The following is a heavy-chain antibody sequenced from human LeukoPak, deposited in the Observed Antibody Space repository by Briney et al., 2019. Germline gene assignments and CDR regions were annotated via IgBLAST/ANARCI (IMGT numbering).Heavy chain of an antibody. CDR3: AKSRLYGSGSSSSDY. J-gene: IGHJ4*02. CDR1: GFTFSNAW. CDR2: ISGSGGST. D-gene: IGHD3-10*01. V-gene: IGHV3-23*01. Sequence: PGGSLRLSCAASGFTFSNAWMNWVRQAPGKGLEWVSAISGSGGSTYYTDSVKGRFTISRDNSKNTLYLQMNSLRVEDTAVYYCAKSRLYGSGSSSSDYWGQGTLVTVSS.